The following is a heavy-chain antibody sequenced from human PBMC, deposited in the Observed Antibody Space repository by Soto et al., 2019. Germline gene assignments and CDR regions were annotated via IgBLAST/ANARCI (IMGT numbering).Heavy chain of an antibody. CDR3: ARTFYFDRSGMDV. Sequence: LRLSCEASEFTFSSYVMHWVRQAPGKGLEWVAVISYDGNDKYYAESVEGRFTLSRDNSKNTLYLQMNSLRAEDTAVYYCARTFYFDRSGMDVWGQGTTVTVSS. CDR1: EFTFSSYV. J-gene: IGHJ6*02. D-gene: IGHD3-22*01. V-gene: IGHV3-30-3*01. CDR2: ISYDGNDK.